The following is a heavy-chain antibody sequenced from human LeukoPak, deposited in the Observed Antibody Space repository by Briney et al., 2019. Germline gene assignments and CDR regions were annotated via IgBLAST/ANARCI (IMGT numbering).Heavy chain of an antibody. CDR3: ARFPDFYGLLDY. CDR1: GDSISRTHYS. V-gene: IGHV4-39*07. J-gene: IGHJ4*02. Sequence: SETLSLTCTASGDSISRTHYSWGWIRQPPGKGLEWIGSIYYSGSTYYNPSLKSRVTISVDTSMQQFSLKLSPVTAADTAVYYCARFPDFYGLLDYWGQGTLVTVSS. CDR2: IYYSGST. D-gene: IGHD3-3*01.